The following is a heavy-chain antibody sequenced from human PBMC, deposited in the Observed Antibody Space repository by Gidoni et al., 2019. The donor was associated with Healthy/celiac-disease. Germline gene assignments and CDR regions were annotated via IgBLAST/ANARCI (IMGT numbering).Heavy chain of an antibody. J-gene: IGHJ4*02. CDR2: IKSKTDGGTT. V-gene: IGHV3-15*01. CDR3: TTEDSITMVRGYY. D-gene: IGHD3-10*01. Sequence: EVPLVESGGGLVKPGGSLRISCASPGFTLRNAWMSWVRQAPGKGREWVGRIKSKTDGGTTDYAAPVKGRFTISRDDSKNTLYLQMNSLKTEDTAVYDCTTEDSITMVRGYYWGQGTLVTVSS. CDR1: GFTLRNAW.